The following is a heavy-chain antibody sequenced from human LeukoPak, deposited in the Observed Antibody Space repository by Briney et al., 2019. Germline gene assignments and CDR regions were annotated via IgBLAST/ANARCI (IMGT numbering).Heavy chain of an antibody. CDR3: ARASYGSRWEDFDS. CDR1: GFTFSTFW. V-gene: IGHV3-74*01. Sequence: PGGSLRLSCAASGFTFSTFWMHWVRQAPGKGLVWVSRINSDGVSTTYADSVKGRFTISRDNAKNTLYLQMNSLRAEDTAVYYCARASYGSRWEDFDSWGQGTLVTVSP. D-gene: IGHD6-13*01. J-gene: IGHJ4*02. CDR2: INSDGVST.